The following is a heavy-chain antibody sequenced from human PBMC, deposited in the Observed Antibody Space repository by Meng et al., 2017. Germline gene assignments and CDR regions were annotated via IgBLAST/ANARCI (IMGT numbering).Heavy chain of an antibody. Sequence: VRAGGGLIHPGRSLRLSCRAPGFNVSSNYMGWVRPARGKGLEWVSVIYSGGSKYYADSVKGRFTISRDNSKHTLYLQMNSLRAEDTAVYYCARDYGDHLGFDYWGQGTLVTVSS. CDR2: IYSGGSK. V-gene: IGHV3-53*01. D-gene: IGHD4-17*01. J-gene: IGHJ4*02. CDR3: ARDYGDHLGFDY. CDR1: GFNVSSNY.